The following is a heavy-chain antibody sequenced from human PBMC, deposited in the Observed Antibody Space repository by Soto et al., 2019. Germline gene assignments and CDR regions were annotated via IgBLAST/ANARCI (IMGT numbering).Heavy chain of an antibody. D-gene: IGHD2-8*01. CDR2: IYYSGST. Sequence: SETLSLTCTVSGGSIRSYYWSWIRQPPGKGLEWIGYIYYSGSTSYNPSLRSRVTISVDTSKNQFSLKLSSVTAADTAVYYCARGPNWFDPWGQGTLVTVS. CDR1: GGSIRSYY. J-gene: IGHJ5*02. V-gene: IGHV4-59*01. CDR3: ARGPNWFDP.